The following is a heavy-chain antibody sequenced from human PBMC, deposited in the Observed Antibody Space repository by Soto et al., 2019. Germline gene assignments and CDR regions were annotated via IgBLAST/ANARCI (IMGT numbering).Heavy chain of an antibody. CDR2: IYYSGST. J-gene: IGHJ6*02. Sequence: SETLSLTCTVSGGSIGSYYWSWNRQPPGKGLEWIGSIYYSGSTYYNPSLKSRVTISVDTSKNQFSLKLSSVTAADTAVYYCARREISLYYGMDVWGQGTTVTVSS. D-gene: IGHD3-3*02. CDR3: ARREISLYYGMDV. CDR1: GGSIGSYY. V-gene: IGHV4-59*05.